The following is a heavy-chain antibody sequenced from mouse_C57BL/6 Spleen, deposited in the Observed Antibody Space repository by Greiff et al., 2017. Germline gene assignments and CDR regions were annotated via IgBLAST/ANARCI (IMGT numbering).Heavy chain of an antibody. Sequence: DVHLVESGGGLVQPGGSLKLSCAASGFTFSDYYMYWVRQTPEKRLEWVAYISNGGGSTYYPDTVKGRFTISRDNAKNTLYLQMSRLKSEDTAMYYCARPLDGSSYDYAMDYWGQGTSVTVSS. J-gene: IGHJ4*01. CDR1: GFTFSDYY. CDR3: ARPLDGSSYDYAMDY. D-gene: IGHD1-1*01. CDR2: ISNGGGST. V-gene: IGHV5-12*01.